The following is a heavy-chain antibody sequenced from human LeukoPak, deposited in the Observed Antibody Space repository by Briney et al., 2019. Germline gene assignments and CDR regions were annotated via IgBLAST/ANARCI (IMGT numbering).Heavy chain of an antibody. Sequence: GGSLRLSCAASGFTFSTCDFHWVRQTTGKGLEWVSATGTAGDTWYSGSVKGRFTISRENAKSSMYLQINSLRVGDTAVYYCARQNRNGFDYWGQGTLVTVSS. CDR2: TGTAGDT. V-gene: IGHV3-13*01. D-gene: IGHD2-8*01. J-gene: IGHJ4*02. CDR3: ARQNRNGFDY. CDR1: GFTFSTCD.